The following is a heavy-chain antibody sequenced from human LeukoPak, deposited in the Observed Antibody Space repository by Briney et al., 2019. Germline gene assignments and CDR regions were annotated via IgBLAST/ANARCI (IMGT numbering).Heavy chain of an antibody. CDR3: ARGRGYCTNGVCYSVNYYYYMDV. CDR2: IIPIFGTA. Sequence: GASVKVSCKASGGTFSSYAISWVRQAPGQGLEWMGGIIPIFGTANYAQKFQGRVTITTDESTSTAYMELSSLRSEDTAAYYCARGRGYCTNGVCYSVNYYYYMDVWGKGTTVTVSS. D-gene: IGHD2-8*01. V-gene: IGHV1-69*05. J-gene: IGHJ6*03. CDR1: GGTFSSYA.